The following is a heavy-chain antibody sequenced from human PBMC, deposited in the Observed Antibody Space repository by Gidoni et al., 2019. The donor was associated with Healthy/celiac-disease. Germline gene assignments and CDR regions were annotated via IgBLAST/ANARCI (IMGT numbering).Heavy chain of an antibody. CDR3: ARQSAPEWLEGWFDP. Sequence: EVQLVESGGGLVQHGGSLRLSCAASAFTFSRYWMSWVRQAPGKGLEWVANIKQDGSEKYYVDSVKGRFTISRDNAKNSLYLQMNSLRAEDTAVYYCARQSAPEWLEGWFDPWGQGTLVTVSS. V-gene: IGHV3-7*01. CDR2: IKQDGSEK. D-gene: IGHD3-3*01. CDR1: AFTFSRYW. J-gene: IGHJ5*02.